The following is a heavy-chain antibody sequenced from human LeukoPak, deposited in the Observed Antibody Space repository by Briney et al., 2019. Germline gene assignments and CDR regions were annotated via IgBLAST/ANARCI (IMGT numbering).Heavy chain of an antibody. J-gene: IGHJ5*02. V-gene: IGHV3-7*01. CDR3: ASAPLGSTRP. CDR1: GFNFRSYW. D-gene: IGHD1-26*01. CDR2: IKQDGSEK. Sequence: PGGSLRLSCATSGFNFRSYWMSWVRQAPGKGLEWVANIKQDGSEKNYVDSVKGRFTISRDNAKNSLYLEMNSLRAEDTAVYYCASAPLGSTRPWGQGTLVTVSS.